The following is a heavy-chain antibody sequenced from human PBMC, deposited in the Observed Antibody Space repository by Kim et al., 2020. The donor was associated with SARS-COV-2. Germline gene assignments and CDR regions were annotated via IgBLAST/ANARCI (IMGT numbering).Heavy chain of an antibody. D-gene: IGHD2-2*01. V-gene: IGHV3-30*18. Sequence: GGSLRLSCAASGFTFSSYGMHWVRQAPGKGLEWVAVISYDGSNKYYADSVKGRFTISRDNSKNTLYLQMNSLRAEDTAVYYCAKDTSDPGVPAAIIVSHYYGMDVWGQGTTVTVSS. CDR1: GFTFSSYG. CDR3: AKDTSDPGVPAAIIVSHYYGMDV. CDR2: ISYDGSNK. J-gene: IGHJ6*02.